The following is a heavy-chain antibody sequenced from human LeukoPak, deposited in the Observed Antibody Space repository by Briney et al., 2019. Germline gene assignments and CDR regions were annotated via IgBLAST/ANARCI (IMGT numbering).Heavy chain of an antibody. CDR3: AKGSTGSGSLSSFDY. J-gene: IGHJ4*02. V-gene: IGHV3-23*01. CDR2: ISGSGGST. Sequence: PGGSLRLSCAASGFTFSSYWMSWVRQAPGKGLEWVSAISGSGGSTYYADSVKGRFTISRDNSKNTLYLQMNSLRAEHTAVYYCAKGSTGSGSLSSFDYWGQGTLVTVSS. D-gene: IGHD1-26*01. CDR1: GFTFSSYW.